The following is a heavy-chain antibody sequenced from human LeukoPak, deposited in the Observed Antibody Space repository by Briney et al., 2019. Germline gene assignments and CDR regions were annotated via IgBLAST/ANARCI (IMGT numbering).Heavy chain of an antibody. D-gene: IGHD7-27*01. V-gene: IGHV3-30-3*01. Sequence: GGSLRLSCAASGFTFSSYAMHWVRQAPGKGLEWVAVISYDGSNKYYADSVKGRFTISRDNAKNSLYLQMNSLRAEDTAVYYCARDPNWGSPYFDSWGQGTLVTVSS. J-gene: IGHJ4*02. CDR1: GFTFSSYA. CDR2: ISYDGSNK. CDR3: ARDPNWGSPYFDS.